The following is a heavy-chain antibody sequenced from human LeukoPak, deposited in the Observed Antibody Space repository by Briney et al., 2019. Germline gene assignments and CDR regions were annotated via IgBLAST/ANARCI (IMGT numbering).Heavy chain of an antibody. CDR2: ISGSGGST. CDR1: GFTFSSYA. J-gene: IGHJ4*02. CDR3: AKIDDYGDYVLDLFVY. Sequence: PGGSLRLSCAASGFTFSSYAMSWVRQAPGKGLEWVSAISGSGGSTYYADSVKGRFTISRDNSKNTLYLQMNSLRAEDTAVYYCAKIDDYGDYVLDLFVYWGQGTLVTVSS. V-gene: IGHV3-23*01. D-gene: IGHD4-17*01.